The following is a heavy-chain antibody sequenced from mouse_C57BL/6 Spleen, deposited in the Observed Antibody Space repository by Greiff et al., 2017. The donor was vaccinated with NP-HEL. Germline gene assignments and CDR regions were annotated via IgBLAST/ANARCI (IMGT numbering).Heavy chain of an antibody. CDR2: IYPGDGDT. CDR3: ARSYGSSFFAY. V-gene: IGHV1-82*01. Sequence: QVQLQQSGPELVKPGASVKISCKASGYAFSSSWMNWVKQRPGKGLEWIGRIYPGDGDTNYNGKFKGKATLTADKSSSTAYMQLSSLTSEDSAVYFCARSYGSSFFAYWGQGTLVTVSA. CDR1: GYAFSSSW. J-gene: IGHJ3*01. D-gene: IGHD1-1*01.